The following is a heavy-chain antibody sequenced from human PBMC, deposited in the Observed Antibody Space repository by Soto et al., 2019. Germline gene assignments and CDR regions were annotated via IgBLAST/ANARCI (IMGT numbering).Heavy chain of an antibody. J-gene: IGHJ2*01. CDR1: GGSISTYY. D-gene: IGHD4-17*01. CDR2: IHYSGST. V-gene: IGHV4-59*08. CDR3: ARRYYGGNYWYFDL. Sequence: QVQLQESGPGLVKPSETLSLTCTVSGGSISTYYWSWIRQPPGKGLEWIGYIHYSGSTNYNPSLKSRVTTSVDTSKHQFSLKLSSVTAADTAVYYCARRYYGGNYWYFDLWGRGTLVTVSS.